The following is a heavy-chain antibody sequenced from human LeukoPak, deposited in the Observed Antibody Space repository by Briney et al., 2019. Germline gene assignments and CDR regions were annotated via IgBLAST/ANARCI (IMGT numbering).Heavy chain of an antibody. Sequence: PGGSLRLSCAASGFTFSNYPMSSVRQAPGKGLEYVSTITSSAGSTYYADSVQGRFTISRDNSKNTLYLQMNSLRAEDTAVYYCAKDHPDCRGTSCLLFDCWGQGTLVTVSS. V-gene: IGHV3-23*01. CDR1: GFTFSNYP. CDR3: AKDHPDCRGTSCLLFDC. J-gene: IGHJ4*02. CDR2: ITSSAGST. D-gene: IGHD2-2*01.